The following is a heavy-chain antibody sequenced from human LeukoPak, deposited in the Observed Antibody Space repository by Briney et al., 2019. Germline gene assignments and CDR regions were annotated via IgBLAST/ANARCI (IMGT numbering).Heavy chain of an antibody. V-gene: IGHV1-2*02. J-gene: IGHJ4*02. CDR3: ARGPYYGSGRRGYYFDY. CDR1: GYTFTGYY. CDR2: ISPNSGGT. Sequence: GASVKVSCKASGYTFTGYYMNWVRQAPGQGLEWMGWISPNSGGTNYAQKFQGRVTMTRDTSISTAYMELSRLRSDDTAVYYCARGPYYGSGRRGYYFDYWGQGTLVTVSS. D-gene: IGHD3-10*01.